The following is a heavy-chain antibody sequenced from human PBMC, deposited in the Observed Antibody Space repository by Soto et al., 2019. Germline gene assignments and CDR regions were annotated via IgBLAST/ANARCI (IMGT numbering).Heavy chain of an antibody. CDR3: AKDFRYCTNGVCYFDY. D-gene: IGHD2-8*01. J-gene: IGHJ4*02. CDR1: GFTFSSYA. V-gene: IGHV3-23*01. CDR2: VTGLGGNT. Sequence: GSLILSFAASGFTFSSYAMSLVRQAPGKGLEWVSAVTGLGGNTYYADSVKGRFAISRDNSENTLYLQMNSLRAEDTAVYYCAKDFRYCTNGVCYFDYWGQGTLVTVYS.